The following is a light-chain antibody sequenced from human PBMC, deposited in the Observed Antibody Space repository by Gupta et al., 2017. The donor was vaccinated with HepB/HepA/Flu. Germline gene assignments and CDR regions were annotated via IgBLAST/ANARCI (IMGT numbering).Light chain of an antibody. Sequence: EIVLTQSPGTLSLSPGERATLSCRASQSVSSSYLAWYQQKPGQAPRLLIYGASSRATGIPDRFSGSGSGTDFTLTISRLEPEDFAVYYCQQYGSFHVTFGGGTKVEIK. CDR1: QSVSSSY. CDR2: GAS. CDR3: QQYGSFHVT. V-gene: IGKV3-20*01. J-gene: IGKJ4*01.